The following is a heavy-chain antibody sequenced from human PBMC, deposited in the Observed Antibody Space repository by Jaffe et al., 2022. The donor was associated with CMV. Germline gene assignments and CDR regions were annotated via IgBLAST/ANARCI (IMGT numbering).Heavy chain of an antibody. Sequence: QVQLQQWGAGLLKPSETLSLTCAVYGGSFSGYYWSWIRQPPGKGLEWIGEINHSGSTNYNPSLKSRVTISVDTSKNQFSLKLSSVTAADTAVYYCARGSGGDFWSGFEDDYYGMDVWGQGTTVTVSS. CDR2: INHSGST. J-gene: IGHJ6*02. D-gene: IGHD3-3*01. CDR1: GGSFSGYY. V-gene: IGHV4-34*01. CDR3: ARGSGGDFWSGFEDDYYGMDV.